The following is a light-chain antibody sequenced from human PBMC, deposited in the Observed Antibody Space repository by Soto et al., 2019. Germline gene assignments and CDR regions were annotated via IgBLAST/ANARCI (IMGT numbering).Light chain of an antibody. CDR2: WAS. V-gene: IGKV4-1*01. CDR1: LRVLYSSNNKNY. J-gene: IGKJ3*01. Sequence: DIVMTPSPESLAVSLGEGATINCKSSLRVLYSSNNKNYLAWYQQKPGQPPQLLIYWASTRESGVPDRFSGSGSGTDFTLTISSLQAEDVAVYYCQKYYSTPFTFGPGTKVDIK. CDR3: QKYYSTPFT.